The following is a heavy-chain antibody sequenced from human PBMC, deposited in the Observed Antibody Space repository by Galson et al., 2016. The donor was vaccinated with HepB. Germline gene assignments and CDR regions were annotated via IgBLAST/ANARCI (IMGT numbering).Heavy chain of an antibody. CDR2: IVVGSGNR. J-gene: IGHJ6*02. Sequence: SVKVSCKASGFTFPSSAVQWVRQARGQRLEWIGWIVVGSGNRNYTQKFQERVTISRDMSTSTAYMELSSLRSEDTAVYYCAADDGDDYGDYMESEDYYYGMDVWGQGTTVTVSS. CDR1: GFTFPSSA. V-gene: IGHV1-58*01. CDR3: AADDGDDYGDYMESEDYYYGMDV. D-gene: IGHD4-17*01.